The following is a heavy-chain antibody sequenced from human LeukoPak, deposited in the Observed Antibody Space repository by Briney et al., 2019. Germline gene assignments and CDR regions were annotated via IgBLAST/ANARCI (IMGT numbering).Heavy chain of an antibody. V-gene: IGHV3-30-3*01. CDR2: ISYDGSNK. CDR3: ARGEGAALSDY. Sequence: HSGRSLRLSCAASGFTFSSYAMHWVRQAPGKGLEWVAVISYDGSNKYYADSVKCRFTISRDNSKNTLYLQTNSLRAEDTAVYYCARGEGAALSDYWGQGTLVTVSS. J-gene: IGHJ4*02. D-gene: IGHD3-16*01. CDR1: GFTFSSYA.